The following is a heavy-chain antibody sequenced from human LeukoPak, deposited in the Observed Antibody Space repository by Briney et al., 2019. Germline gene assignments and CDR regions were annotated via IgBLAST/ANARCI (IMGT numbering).Heavy chain of an antibody. V-gene: IGHV1-2*02. Sequence: AASVKVSCKASGYTLTGYYMHWVRQAPGQGLEWMGWINPNRCDTNYAQKFQGRVTMTRDTSISTAYMELSRLRSDDTTVYYCAREDSNYDDSTGAFDISGQRTMVTVSS. J-gene: IGHJ3*02. CDR3: AREDSNYDDSTGAFDI. CDR1: GYTLTGYY. CDR2: INPNRCDT. D-gene: IGHD3-22*01.